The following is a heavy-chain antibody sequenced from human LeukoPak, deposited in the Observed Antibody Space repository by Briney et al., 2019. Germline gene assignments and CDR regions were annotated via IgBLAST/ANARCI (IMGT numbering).Heavy chain of an antibody. CDR1: GFTFSSND. Sequence: GGSLRLSCTGSGFTFSSNDMSWVRQPPGKGLEWGSYISITSKTIKYADSVKGRFTISRDNAKNPLYAQMNRPRDADTAVYYSVRLVGSRSCSGGTCYSDYWGQGTLATVSS. CDR2: ISITSKTI. J-gene: IGHJ4*02. CDR3: VRLVGSRSCSGGTCYSDY. V-gene: IGHV3-48*02. D-gene: IGHD2-15*01.